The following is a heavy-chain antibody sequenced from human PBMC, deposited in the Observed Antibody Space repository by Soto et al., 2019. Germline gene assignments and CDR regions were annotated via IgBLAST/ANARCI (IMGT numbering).Heavy chain of an antibody. D-gene: IGHD6-19*01. CDR1: GFTFSSYA. Sequence: QVQLVESGGGVVQPGRSLRLSCAGSGFTFSSYAMHWVRQAPGKGLEWVAVISYDGSNKYYADSVKGRFTISRDNSKNTLYLQMNSLRAEDTAVYYCARDSGSGSYYYYYGMDVWGQGTTVTVSS. CDR3: ARDSGSGSYYYYYGMDV. J-gene: IGHJ6*02. V-gene: IGHV3-30-3*01. CDR2: ISYDGSNK.